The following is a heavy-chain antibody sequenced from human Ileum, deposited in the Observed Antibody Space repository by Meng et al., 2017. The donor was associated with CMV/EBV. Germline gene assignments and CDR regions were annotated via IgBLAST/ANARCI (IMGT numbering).Heavy chain of an antibody. CDR3: TTENYGLVD. J-gene: IGHJ4*02. D-gene: IGHD4-17*01. V-gene: IGHV3-15*07. CDR2: IKNKPNGATT. CDR1: GFTFGGPW. Sequence: CAASGFTFGGPWMNWVRQAPGKGLEWVGRIKNKPNGATTDYAAPVKDRFTISRDDSKNMLYLQMNSLKTEDTAVYYCTTENYGLVDWGQGTLVTVSS.